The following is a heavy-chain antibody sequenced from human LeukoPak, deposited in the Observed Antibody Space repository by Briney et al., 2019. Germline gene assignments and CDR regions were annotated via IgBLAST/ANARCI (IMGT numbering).Heavy chain of an antibody. CDR2: ISSSSYI. V-gene: IGHV3-21*01. CDR1: GFTFSSYS. CDR3: ARVRGGYCSSTSCYAPLGYMDV. J-gene: IGHJ6*03. D-gene: IGHD2-2*01. Sequence: GGSLRLSCAASGFTFSSYSMNWVRQAPGKGLEWVSSISSSSYIYYADSVKGRFTISRDNAKNSLYLQMNSLRAEDTAVYYCARVRGGYCSSTSCYAPLGYMDVWGKGTTVTVSS.